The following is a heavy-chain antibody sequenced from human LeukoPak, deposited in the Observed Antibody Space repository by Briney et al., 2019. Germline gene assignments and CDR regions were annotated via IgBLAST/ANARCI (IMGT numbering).Heavy chain of an antibody. CDR2: IYSGGST. CDR1: GFTVSSNY. D-gene: IGHD5-12*01. CDR3: ARDHSGYHDY. V-gene: IGHV3-53*01. Sequence: GGSLRLSXAASGFTVSSNYMSWVRQAPGKGLEWVSVIYSGGSTYYADSVKGRFAISRDNSKNTLYLQMNSLRAEDTAVYYCARDHSGYHDYWGQGTLVTVSS. J-gene: IGHJ4*02.